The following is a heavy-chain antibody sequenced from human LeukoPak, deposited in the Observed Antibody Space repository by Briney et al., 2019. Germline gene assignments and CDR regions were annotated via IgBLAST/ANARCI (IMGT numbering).Heavy chain of an antibody. CDR2: ISAYNGNT. CDR3: ARDLYQLPGEAWGNSYDY. CDR1: GYTFTSYG. J-gene: IGHJ4*02. Sequence: GASVKVSCKASGYTFTSYGISWVRQAPGQGLEWMGWISAYNGNTNYAQKLQGRVTMTTDTSTSTAYMELRSLRSDDTAVYYCARDLYQLPGEAWGNSYDYWGQGTLVTVSS. D-gene: IGHD2-2*01. V-gene: IGHV1-18*01.